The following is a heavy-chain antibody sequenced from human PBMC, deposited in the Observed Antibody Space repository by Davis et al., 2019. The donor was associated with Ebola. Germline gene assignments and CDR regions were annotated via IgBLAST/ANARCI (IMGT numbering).Heavy chain of an antibody. CDR1: GGSFSGYY. Sequence: SETLSLTCAVYGGSFSGYYWSWIRQPPGKGLEWIGEINHSGSTNYTPSLKSRVTISVDTSKNQFSLKLSSVTAADTAVYYCARGTRGYSYGRYWYFDLWGRGTLVTVSS. J-gene: IGHJ2*01. CDR3: ARGTRGYSYGRYWYFDL. CDR2: INHSGST. D-gene: IGHD5-18*01. V-gene: IGHV4-34*01.